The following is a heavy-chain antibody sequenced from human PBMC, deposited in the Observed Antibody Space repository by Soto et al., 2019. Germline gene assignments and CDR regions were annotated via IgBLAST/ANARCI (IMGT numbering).Heavy chain of an antibody. D-gene: IGHD3-3*01. Sequence: ASVKVSCKASGYTFTGYYMHWVRQAPGQGLEWMGWINPNSGGTNYAQKFQGRVTMTRDTSISTAYMELSRLRSDDTAVYYCARDYDFWSGYHILTNYGMDVWGQGTTVTVSS. CDR3: ARDYDFWSGYHILTNYGMDV. CDR2: INPNSGGT. CDR1: GYTFTGYY. J-gene: IGHJ6*02. V-gene: IGHV1-2*02.